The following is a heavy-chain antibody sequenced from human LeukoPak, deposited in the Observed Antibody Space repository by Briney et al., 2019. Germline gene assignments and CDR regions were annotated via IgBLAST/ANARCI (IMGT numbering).Heavy chain of an antibody. CDR3: ARPRYGYNSAWGALDI. V-gene: IGHV4-39*02. Sequence: SETLSLTCSVSGGSLTSNGYYWGWIRQPPGKGLEWIGSIYYTGSTFDNPSLESRITISMDKSRNHLSLKLSSVTAADTAVYYCARPRYGYNSAWGALDIWGQGTMVTVSS. J-gene: IGHJ3*02. CDR1: GGSLTSNGYY. D-gene: IGHD5-24*01. CDR2: IYYTGST.